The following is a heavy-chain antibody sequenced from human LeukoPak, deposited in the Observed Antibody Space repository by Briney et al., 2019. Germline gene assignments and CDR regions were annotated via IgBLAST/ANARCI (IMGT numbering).Heavy chain of an antibody. J-gene: IGHJ4*02. Sequence: PGGSLRLSCAASGFTFSSYAMSWVRQAPGKGLEWVSAISGSGGSTYYADSVKGRFTISRDNSKNTLYLQMNSVRAEDTAVYYCVGWGISGITNHWGQGTLVTVSS. V-gene: IGHV3-23*01. D-gene: IGHD1-7*01. CDR3: VGWGISGITNH. CDR2: ISGSGGST. CDR1: GFTFSSYA.